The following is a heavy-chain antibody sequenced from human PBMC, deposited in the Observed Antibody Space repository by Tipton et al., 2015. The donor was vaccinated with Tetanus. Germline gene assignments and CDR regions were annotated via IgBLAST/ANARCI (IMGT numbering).Heavy chain of an antibody. Sequence: QSGLEVKKPGASVKVSCKASGYTFTSYGISWVRQAPGQGLEWMGWISAYNGNTNYAQKLQGRVTMTTDTSTSTAYMELRSLRSDDTAVYYCARFTYYDFWSGYPEGFDYWGQGTLVTVSS. CDR1: GYTFTSYG. D-gene: IGHD3-3*01. CDR3: ARFTYYDFWSGYPEGFDY. V-gene: IGHV1-18*01. CDR2: ISAYNGNT. J-gene: IGHJ4*02.